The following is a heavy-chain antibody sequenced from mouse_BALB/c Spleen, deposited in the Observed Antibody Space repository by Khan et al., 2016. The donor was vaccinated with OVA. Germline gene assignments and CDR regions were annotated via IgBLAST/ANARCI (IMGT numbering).Heavy chain of an antibody. CDR2: IWAGGST. J-gene: IGHJ4*01. Sequence: QVQLKESGPGLVAPSQSLSITCTVSGFSLTSYGVHWVRQPPGKGLEWLGVIWAGGSTNYNSALMSRLSISKDNSKSQVFLKMNSLQTDDTAMDYCARGDGYYEDAMDYGGQGTAVTVAS. D-gene: IGHD2-3*01. CDR1: GFSLTSYG. CDR3: ARGDGYYEDAMDY. V-gene: IGHV2-9*02.